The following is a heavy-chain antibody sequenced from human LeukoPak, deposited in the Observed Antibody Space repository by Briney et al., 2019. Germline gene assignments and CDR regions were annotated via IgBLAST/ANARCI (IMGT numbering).Heavy chain of an antibody. CDR1: GYTFTSYG. CDR3: ARDDATKHDYGDPSESAAFDI. Sequence: ASVKVSCKASGYTFTSYGISWVRQAPGQGLEWMGWISAYNGNTNYAQKLQGRVTMTTDTSTSTAYMELRSLRSDDTAVYYCARDDATKHDYGDPSESAAFDIWGQGTMVTVSS. V-gene: IGHV1-18*01. J-gene: IGHJ3*02. CDR2: ISAYNGNT. D-gene: IGHD4-17*01.